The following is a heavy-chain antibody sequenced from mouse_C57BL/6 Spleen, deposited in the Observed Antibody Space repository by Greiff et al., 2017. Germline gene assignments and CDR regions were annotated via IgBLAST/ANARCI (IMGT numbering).Heavy chain of an antibody. CDR3: ARGRDYTTFAY. CDR1: GYTFTSYT. CDR2: INPSSGYT. V-gene: IGHV1-4*01. J-gene: IGHJ3*01. Sequence: VQLQQSGAELARPGASVKMSCKASGYTFTSYTMHWVKQRPGQGLEWIGYINPSSGYTKYNQTFKDKATLTADKSSSTAYMQLSSLTSEDSAVYYCARGRDYTTFAYWGQGTLVTVSA. D-gene: IGHD1-1*01.